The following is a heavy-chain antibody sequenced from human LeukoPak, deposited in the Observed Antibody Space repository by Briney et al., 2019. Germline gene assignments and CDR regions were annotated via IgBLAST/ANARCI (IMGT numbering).Heavy chain of an antibody. J-gene: IGHJ6*02. CDR2: IWYDGSNK. CDR1: GFTFSSYG. CDR3: ARDSRPHVYYYYGMDV. Sequence: GGSLRLSCAASGFTFSSYGMHWVRQAPGKGLEWVAVIWYDGSNKYYADSVRGRFTISRDNSKNTLYLQMNSLRAEDTAVYYCARDSRPHVYYYYGMDVWGQGTTVTVSS. V-gene: IGHV3-33*01. D-gene: IGHD3-10*02.